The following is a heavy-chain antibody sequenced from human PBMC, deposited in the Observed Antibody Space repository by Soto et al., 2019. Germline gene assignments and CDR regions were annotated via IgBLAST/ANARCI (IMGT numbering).Heavy chain of an antibody. CDR1: GFTFSDYY. D-gene: IGHD3-10*01. CDR2: ISSSSSYT. V-gene: IGHV3-11*05. Sequence: GGSLRLSCAASGFTFSDYYMSWIRQAPGKGLEWVSYISSSSSYTNYADSVKGRFTISKDNAKNSLYLQMNSLRAEDTAVYYCARVVHYYGSGSYYGPYFDYWGQGTLVTVSS. J-gene: IGHJ4*02. CDR3: ARVVHYYGSGSYYGPYFDY.